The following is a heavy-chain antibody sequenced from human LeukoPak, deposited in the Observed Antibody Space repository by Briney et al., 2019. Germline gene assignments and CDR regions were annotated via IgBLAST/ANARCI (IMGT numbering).Heavy chain of an antibody. CDR3: AKSGLNRFDY. CDR1: GFTFSSYG. J-gene: IGHJ4*02. D-gene: IGHD2-15*01. CDR2: ISYDGSNK. V-gene: IGHV3-30*18. Sequence: GGSLRLSCAASGFTFSSYGMHWVRQAPGKGLKWVAVISYDGSNKYYADSVKGRFTISRDNSKNTLYLQMNSLRAEDTAVYYCAKSGLNRFDYWGQGTLVTVSS.